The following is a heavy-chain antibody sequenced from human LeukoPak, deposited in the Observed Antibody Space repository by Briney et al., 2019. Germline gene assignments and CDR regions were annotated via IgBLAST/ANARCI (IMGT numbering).Heavy chain of an antibody. D-gene: IGHD3-22*01. V-gene: IGHV3-23*01. CDR1: GFTFSNYA. J-gene: IGHJ3*02. CDR2: INRSGGGT. CDR3: ANYYDSSGYYALDM. Sequence: GGSLRLSRVASGFTFSNYAMTWVRQAPGKGLEWVSTINRSGGGTFYAASVKGRFSISRDNAKNSLYLEMNSLTAEDTAVYYCANYYDSSGYYALDMWGQGTMVTVSP.